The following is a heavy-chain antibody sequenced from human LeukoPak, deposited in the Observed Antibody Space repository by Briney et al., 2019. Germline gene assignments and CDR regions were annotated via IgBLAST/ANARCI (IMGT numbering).Heavy chain of an antibody. Sequence: GGSLRLSCAASGFTFSRYSMNWVRQAPGKGLEWVSSISSSSSYTYYADSVKGRFTISRDNAKNSLYLQMNSLRAEDTAVYYCARGSLWFGERIYWGQGTLVTVSS. CDR3: ARGSLWFGERIY. D-gene: IGHD3-10*01. V-gene: IGHV3-21*01. CDR2: ISSSSSYT. J-gene: IGHJ4*02. CDR1: GFTFSRYS.